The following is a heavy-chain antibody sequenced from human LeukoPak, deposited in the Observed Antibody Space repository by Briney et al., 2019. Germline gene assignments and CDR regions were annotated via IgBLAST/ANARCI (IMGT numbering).Heavy chain of an antibody. Sequence: PSETLSLTCAVSGGSISSGGYSWSWIRQPPEKGLEWIGYIYHSGSTYYNPSLKSRVTISVDRSKNQFSLKLSSVTAADTAVYYCARGNDYGDYGNWFDPWGQGTLVTVSS. J-gene: IGHJ5*02. CDR3: ARGNDYGDYGNWFDP. V-gene: IGHV4-30-2*01. CDR1: GGSISSGGYS. D-gene: IGHD4-17*01. CDR2: IYHSGST.